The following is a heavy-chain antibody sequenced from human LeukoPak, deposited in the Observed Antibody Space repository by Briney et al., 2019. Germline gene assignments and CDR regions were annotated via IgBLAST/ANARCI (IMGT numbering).Heavy chain of an antibody. Sequence: GGSLRLSCAASGFTFSSYGMHWVRQAPGKGLEWVAFIRYDGSTKYYADSVKGRFTIPRDNSKNTLYLQMNSLRAEDTAVYYCAKASSSWHYYYYMDVWGKGTTVTISS. CDR3: AKASSSWHYYYYMDV. V-gene: IGHV3-30*02. D-gene: IGHD6-13*01. CDR2: IRYDGSTK. J-gene: IGHJ6*03. CDR1: GFTFSSYG.